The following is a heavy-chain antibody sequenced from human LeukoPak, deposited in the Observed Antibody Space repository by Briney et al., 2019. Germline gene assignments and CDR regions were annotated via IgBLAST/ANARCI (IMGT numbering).Heavy chain of an antibody. Sequence: GGSLRLSRAASGFIFSQYSINWVRKAPGKGLEWVSHIRSTGDTFYADSVKGRFTISRDNARNSLYLQMNSLRAEDTAMYYCARDAGNSGYGCDLWGQGTLVTVSS. D-gene: IGHD5-12*01. V-gene: IGHV3-48*01. J-gene: IGHJ5*02. CDR3: ARDAGNSGYGCDL. CDR1: GFIFSQYS. CDR2: IRSTGDT.